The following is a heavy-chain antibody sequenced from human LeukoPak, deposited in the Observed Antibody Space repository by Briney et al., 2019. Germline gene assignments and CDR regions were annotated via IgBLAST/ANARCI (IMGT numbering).Heavy chain of an antibody. CDR2: VSSDSSYI. CDR1: GFTFSSHS. CDR3: ARGYSSGLHFDY. V-gene: IGHV3-21*01. J-gene: IGHJ4*02. Sequence: PGGSLRLSCAASGFTFSSHSMNWVRLAPGKGLEWVSSVSSDSSYIYYADSVKGRFTISRDNAKNTLYLQMNSLRAEDTAVYYCARGYSSGLHFDYWGQGTLVTVSS. D-gene: IGHD6-19*01.